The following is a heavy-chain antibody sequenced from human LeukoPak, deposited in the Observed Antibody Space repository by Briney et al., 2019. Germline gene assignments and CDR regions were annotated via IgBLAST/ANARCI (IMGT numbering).Heavy chain of an antibody. CDR1: GYTFTSYG. CDR2: IIPIFGTA. D-gene: IGHD3-22*01. CDR3: ASDLRWYYYDSSGYYFDY. J-gene: IGHJ4*02. Sequence: ASVKVSCKASGYTFTSYGISWVRQAPGQGLEWMGKIIPIFGTANYAQKFQGRVTITTDESTSTAYMELSSLRSEDTAVYYCASDLRWYYYDSSGYYFDYWGQGTLVTVSS. V-gene: IGHV1-69*05.